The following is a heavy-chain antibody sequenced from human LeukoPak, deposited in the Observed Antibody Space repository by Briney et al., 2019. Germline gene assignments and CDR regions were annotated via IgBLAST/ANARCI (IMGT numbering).Heavy chain of an antibody. V-gene: IGHV3-74*01. CDR3: ARDISRTMDV. Sequence: GGSLRLSCVAAGFTFSSRWMHWVRQAPGKGLVWVSIINTDGSTTRYADFVEGRFTISRDNARNTLYLEMNSLRVEDTAVYFCARDISRTMDVWGQGITVTV. J-gene: IGHJ6*02. CDR2: INTDGSTT. D-gene: IGHD2/OR15-2a*01. CDR1: GFTFSSRW.